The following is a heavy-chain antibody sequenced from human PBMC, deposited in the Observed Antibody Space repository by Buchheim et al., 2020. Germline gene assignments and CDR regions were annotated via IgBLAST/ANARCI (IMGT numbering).Heavy chain of an antibody. CDR1: GFSFSSYG. CDR3: GKGDNGDYSSSCAH. D-gene: IGHD4-17*01. J-gene: IGHJ4*02. Sequence: QVQLVESGGGVVQPGGSLRLSCAASGFSFSSYGMHWVRQAPGKGLEWVAGISYDGSKKYYADSVKGRFTISRDNSQNTMSLQMNSLTAEDTALYFCGKGDNGDYSSSCAHWGQETL. V-gene: IGHV3-30*18. CDR2: ISYDGSKK.